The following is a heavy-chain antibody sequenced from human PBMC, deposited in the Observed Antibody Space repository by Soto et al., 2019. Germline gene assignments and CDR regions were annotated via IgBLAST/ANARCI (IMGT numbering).Heavy chain of an antibody. CDR2: IQYGGST. CDR1: GDSISNNYYY. D-gene: IGHD2-15*01. CDR3: ARLGSAVVAATDYYYYYGMDV. J-gene: IGHJ6*02. Sequence: SETLSLTCTLSGDSISNNYYYWGWMRQPPGKGLEWIGNIQYGGSTNYNPSLKSRVTMSIDSSKNQFSLKLSSVTAADTAVYYCARLGSAVVAATDYYYYYGMDVWGQGTTVTVSS. V-gene: IGHV4-39*01.